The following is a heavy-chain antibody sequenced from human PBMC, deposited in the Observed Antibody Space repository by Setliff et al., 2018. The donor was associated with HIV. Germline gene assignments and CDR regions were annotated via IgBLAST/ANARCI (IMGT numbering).Heavy chain of an antibody. CDR1: GGTFSNYP. V-gene: IGHV1-69*11. CDR3: ATVFYYNSESYSLDY. D-gene: IGHD3-10*01. J-gene: IGHJ4*02. Sequence: SVKVSCKASGGTFSNYPISWVRQAPGQGLEWMGKISPALGTTNYAQKFQGRVTITADESTNTAHMELNSLRSIDTAMYYCATVFYYNSESYSLDYWGQGMLVTVSS. CDR2: ISPALGTT.